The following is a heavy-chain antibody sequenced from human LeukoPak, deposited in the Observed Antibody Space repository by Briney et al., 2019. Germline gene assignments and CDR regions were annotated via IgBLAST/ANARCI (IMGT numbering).Heavy chain of an antibody. J-gene: IGHJ2*01. CDR2: ICHTGST. CDR1: GXSISISNSNW. D-gene: IGHD4-23*01. Sequence: SETLSLTCAVSGXSISISNSNWWSWVRQPPGKGLEWIGEICHTGSTNYNPSLKSRVTISVDKSKNQFSLKLSSVTAADTAVYYCARDLHGGNSFTSDWYFDLWGRGTLVTVSS. CDR3: ARDLHGGNSFTSDWYFDL. V-gene: IGHV4-4*02.